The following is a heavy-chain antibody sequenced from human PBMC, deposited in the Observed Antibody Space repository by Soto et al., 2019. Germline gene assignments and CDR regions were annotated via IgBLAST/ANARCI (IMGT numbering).Heavy chain of an antibody. J-gene: IGHJ4*02. V-gene: IGHV5-10-1*01. CDR3: ARRRYYYDSSGYYYFDY. D-gene: IGHD3-22*01. CDR1: GYSFTSYW. CDR2: IGPSDSYT. Sequence: GESLKISCKGSGYSFTSYWISWVRQMPGKGLEWMGRIGPSDSYTNYSPSFQGHVTISADKSISTAYLQWSSLKASDTAMYYCARRRYYYDSSGYYYFDYWGQGTLVTVSS.